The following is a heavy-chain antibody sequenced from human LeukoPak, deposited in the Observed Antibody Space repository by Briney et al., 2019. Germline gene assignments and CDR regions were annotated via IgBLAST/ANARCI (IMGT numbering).Heavy chain of an antibody. CDR3: ASITMVRGVISNWFDP. V-gene: IGHV4-39*07. D-gene: IGHD3-10*01. Sequence: SETLSLTCTVSGGSISSSSYYWGWIRQPPGKGLEWIGSIYYSGSTYYNPSLKSRVTISVDTSKNQFSLKLSSVTAADTAVYYCASITMVRGVISNWFDPWGQGTLVTVSS. J-gene: IGHJ5*02. CDR1: GGSISSSSYY. CDR2: IYYSGST.